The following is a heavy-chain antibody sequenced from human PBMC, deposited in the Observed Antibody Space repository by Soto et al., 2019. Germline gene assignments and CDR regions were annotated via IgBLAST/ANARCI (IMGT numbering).Heavy chain of an antibody. Sequence: PGGSLRLSCAASGFTFSSYAMHWVRQAPGKGLEYVSAISSNGGSTYYANSVEGRFTISRDNSKNTLYLQMGSLRAEDMAVYYCARGIAGSVYGMDVWGQGTTVTVSS. J-gene: IGHJ6*02. CDR2: ISSNGGST. V-gene: IGHV3-64*01. D-gene: IGHD2-15*01. CDR1: GFTFSSYA. CDR3: ARGIAGSVYGMDV.